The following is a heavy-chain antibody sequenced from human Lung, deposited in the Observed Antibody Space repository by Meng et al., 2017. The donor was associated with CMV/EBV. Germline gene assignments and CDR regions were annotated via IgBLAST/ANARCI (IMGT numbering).Heavy chain of an antibody. Sequence: GGSLRLXCSGSGFIVNSNDMTWVRQAPGKGPEWVSGIFGGGKTYYADSVQGRFTISRDNSKNTLYLQMNALTAEDSALYYCASFKHQLVGGIYWYLDFWGPGXLVTVSS. D-gene: IGHD3-16*01. CDR3: ASFKHQLVGGIYWYLDF. CDR1: GFIVNSND. CDR2: IFGGGKT. V-gene: IGHV3-66*02. J-gene: IGHJ2*01.